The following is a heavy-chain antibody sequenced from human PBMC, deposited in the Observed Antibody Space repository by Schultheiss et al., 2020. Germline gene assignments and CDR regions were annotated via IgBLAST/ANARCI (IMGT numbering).Heavy chain of an antibody. CDR2: INHSGST. CDR1: GGSISSSSYY. CDR3: ARGGSIAARKVFQH. D-gene: IGHD6-6*01. V-gene: IGHV4-39*07. Sequence: SETLSLTCTVSGGSISSSSYYWSWIRQPPGKGLEWIGEINHSGSTNYNPSLKSRVTISVDTSKNQFSLKLSSVTAADTAVYYCARGGSIAARKVFQHWGQGTLVTVSS. J-gene: IGHJ1*01.